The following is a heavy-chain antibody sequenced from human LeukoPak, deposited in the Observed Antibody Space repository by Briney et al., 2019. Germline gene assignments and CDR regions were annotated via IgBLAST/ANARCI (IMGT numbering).Heavy chain of an antibody. D-gene: IGHD3-10*01. CDR2: TYYRARWYN. V-gene: IGHV6-1*01. Sequence: SQTLSLTCAISGDSVSSTNGVAWNWIRQSPSRGLEWLGRTYYRARWYNDYAVSVKSRITINPDTSKNQFSLQLKSVTPDDTAVYYCARGAYGSYNWFDPWGQGALVTVSS. J-gene: IGHJ5*02. CDR3: ARGAYGSYNWFDP. CDR1: GDSVSSTNGVA.